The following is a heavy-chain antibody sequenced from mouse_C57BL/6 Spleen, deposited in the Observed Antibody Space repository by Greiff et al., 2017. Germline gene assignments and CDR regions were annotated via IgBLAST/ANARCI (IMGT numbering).Heavy chain of an antibody. CDR2: IRSKSNNYAT. V-gene: IGHV10-1*01. CDR3: VRDGYGFAY. J-gene: IGHJ3*01. CDR1: GFSFNTYA. D-gene: IGHD2-2*01. Sequence: EVKLMESGGGLVQPKGSLKLSCAASGFSFNTYAMNWVRQAPGTGLEWVARIRSKSNNYATYYADSVKDRFTISRDDSESMLYLQMNNLKTEDTAMYYCVRDGYGFAYWGQGTLVTVSA.